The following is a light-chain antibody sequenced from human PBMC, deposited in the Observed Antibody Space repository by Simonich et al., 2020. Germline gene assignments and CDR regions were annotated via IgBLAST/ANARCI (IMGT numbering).Light chain of an antibody. CDR2: EGS. V-gene: IGLV2-8*01. CDR3: CSYAGSSNVV. J-gene: IGLJ2*01. CDR1: SSDVGGYNY. Sequence: QSALTQPPSASGSPGQSVTISCTGTSSDVGGYNYVSWYQQHPGKAPKLMIYEGSKPPSGVSNRFSGSKSGNTASLTISGLQAEDEADYYCCSYAGSSNVVFGGGTKLTVL.